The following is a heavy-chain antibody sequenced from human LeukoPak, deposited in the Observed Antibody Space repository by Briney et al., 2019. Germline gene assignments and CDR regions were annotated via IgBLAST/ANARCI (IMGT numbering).Heavy chain of an antibody. CDR2: ISGSGGST. Sequence: GGSLRLSCAASGLTFSSYAISWVRQAPGKGLEWVSAISGSGGSTYYADSVKGRFTISRDNSKNTLYLQMNSLRAEDTAVYYCARDRGDVGYCSSTSCSNLDYWGQGTLVTVSS. CDR3: ARDRGDVGYCSSTSCSNLDY. V-gene: IGHV3-23*01. CDR1: GLTFSSYA. J-gene: IGHJ4*02. D-gene: IGHD2-2*01.